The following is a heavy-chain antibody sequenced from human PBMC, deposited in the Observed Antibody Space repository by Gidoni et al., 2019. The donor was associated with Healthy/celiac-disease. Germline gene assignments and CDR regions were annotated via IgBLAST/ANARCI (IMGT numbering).Heavy chain of an antibody. J-gene: IGHJ3*02. CDR3: AKSVWGSSALAFDI. Sequence: TISRDNSKNTLYLQMNSLRAEDTAVYYCAKSVWGSSALAFDIWGQGTMVTVSS. V-gene: IGHV3-23*01. D-gene: IGHD3-16*01.